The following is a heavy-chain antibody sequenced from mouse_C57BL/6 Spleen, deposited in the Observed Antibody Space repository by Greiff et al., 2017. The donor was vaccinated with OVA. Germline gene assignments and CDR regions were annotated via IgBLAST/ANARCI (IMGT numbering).Heavy chain of an antibody. CDR3: ASRDSSGYVSYFDY. V-gene: IGHV1-50*01. CDR2: IDPSDSYT. Sequence: VQLQQPGAELVKPGASVKLSCKASGYTFTSYWMQWVKQRPGQGLEWIGEIDPSDSYTNYNQKFKGKATLTVDTSSSTAYMQLSSLTSEDSAVYYCASRDSSGYVSYFDYWGQGTTLTVSS. J-gene: IGHJ2*01. CDR1: GYTFTSYW. D-gene: IGHD3-2*02.